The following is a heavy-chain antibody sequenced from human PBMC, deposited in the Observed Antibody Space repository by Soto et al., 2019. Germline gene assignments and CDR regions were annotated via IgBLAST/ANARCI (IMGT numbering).Heavy chain of an antibody. CDR1: GGSISSGDYY. CDR3: ARELEYSYGYSDWFDP. V-gene: IGHV4-30-4*01. D-gene: IGHD5-18*01. CDR2: IYYSGST. Sequence: QVQLQESGPGLVKPSQTLSLTCTVSGGSISSGDYYWSWIRQPPGKGLEWIGYIYYSGSTYYNPSLKSRVTISVDTSKNQFSLKLSSVTVADTAVYYCARELEYSYGYSDWFDPWGQGTLVTVSS. J-gene: IGHJ5*02.